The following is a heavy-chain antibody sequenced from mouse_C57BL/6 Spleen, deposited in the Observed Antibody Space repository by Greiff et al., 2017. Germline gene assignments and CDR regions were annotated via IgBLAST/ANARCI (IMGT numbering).Heavy chain of an antibody. D-gene: IGHD1-1*01. Sequence: EVQRVESGPGLVKPSQSLSLTCSVTGYSITSGYYWNWIRQFPGNKLEWMGYISYDGSNNYNPSLKNRISITRDTSKNQFFLKLNSVTTEDTATYDCARDGVYYEGDYWGQGTSVTVSS. J-gene: IGHJ4*01. V-gene: IGHV3-6*01. CDR1: GYSITSGYY. CDR2: ISYDGSN. CDR3: ARDGVYYEGDY.